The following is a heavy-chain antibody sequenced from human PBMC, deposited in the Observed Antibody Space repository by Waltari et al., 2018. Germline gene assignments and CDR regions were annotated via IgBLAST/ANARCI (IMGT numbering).Heavy chain of an antibody. CDR2: SYTSGST. Sequence: QVQLQESGPGLVKPSATLSLTCPVSGGSISSYYWSWIRQPAGKGLEWIGRSYTSGSTNYNPSLKSRVTMSVDTSKNQFSLKLSSVTAADTAVYYCAREGMKPRATISWFGELFTVWGQGTLVTVSS. J-gene: IGHJ4*02. CDR3: AREGMKPRATISWFGELFTV. V-gene: IGHV4-4*07. CDR1: GGSISSYY. D-gene: IGHD3-10*01.